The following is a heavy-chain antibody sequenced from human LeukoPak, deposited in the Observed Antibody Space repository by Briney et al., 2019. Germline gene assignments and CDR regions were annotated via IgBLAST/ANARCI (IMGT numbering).Heavy chain of an antibody. CDR2: IADNGAT. V-gene: IGHV3-23*01. CDR3: AKVGVELHYYYYMDV. CDR1: GFLFSKSA. Sequence: PGGSLRLHGEASGFLFSKSAMTWVRPAPGQGLMWVSGIADNGATYYADSVKGRFIISRDNSKNMVFLQMDSLRGEDTALYYCAKVGVELHYYYYMDVWGRGTTVTVSS. D-gene: IGHD3-3*01. J-gene: IGHJ6*03.